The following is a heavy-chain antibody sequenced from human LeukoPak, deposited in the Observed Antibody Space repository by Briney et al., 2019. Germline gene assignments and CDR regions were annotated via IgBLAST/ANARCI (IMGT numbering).Heavy chain of an antibody. V-gene: IGHV4-59*01. Sequence: SETLSLTCTVSGGSINSDYWSWIRQPPGKGLEWIGYIYYSGDTNYNPSLKSRVTISVDTSKNQFSLKLSSVTAADTAVYYCARSGYSYGLVDYWGQGTLVTVSS. CDR1: GGSINSDY. D-gene: IGHD5-18*01. J-gene: IGHJ4*02. CDR2: IYYSGDT. CDR3: ARSGYSYGLVDY.